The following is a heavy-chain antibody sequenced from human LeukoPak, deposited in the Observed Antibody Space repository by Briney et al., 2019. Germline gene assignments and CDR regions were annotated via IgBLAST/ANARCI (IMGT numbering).Heavy chain of an antibody. D-gene: IGHD6-6*01. J-gene: IGHJ4*02. CDR2: ISGSGGST. CDR1: GFAFSSYA. Sequence: GGSLRLSCAASGFAFSSYAISWVRQAPGTGLESVSAISGSGGSTYYADSVKGRFTVSRDNSTNTLYLQMNSLRAEDTAVYYCAKPFEYSSSSGFDYWGQGTLVTVSS. V-gene: IGHV3-23*01. CDR3: AKPFEYSSSSGFDY.